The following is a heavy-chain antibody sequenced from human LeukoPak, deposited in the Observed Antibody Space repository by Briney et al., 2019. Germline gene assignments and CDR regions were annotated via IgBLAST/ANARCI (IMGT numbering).Heavy chain of an antibody. J-gene: IGHJ5*02. D-gene: IGHD2-8*01. CDR3: ARVLGVRFDP. CDR1: GFTFSSYS. CDR2: ISSSSSYI. V-gene: IGHV3-21*04. Sequence: GGSLRLSCAASGFTFSSYSMNWVRQAPGKGLEWVSSISSSSSYIYYADSVKGRFTISRDNSKNTLYLQMNSLRAEDTAVYYCARVLGVRFDPWGQGTLVTVSS.